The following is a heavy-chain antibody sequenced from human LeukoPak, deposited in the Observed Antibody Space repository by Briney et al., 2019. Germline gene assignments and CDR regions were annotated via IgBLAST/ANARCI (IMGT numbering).Heavy chain of an antibody. V-gene: IGHV1-46*01. D-gene: IGHD5-18*01. J-gene: IGHJ6*02. CDR1: GYTFTSYY. CDR2: INPSGGST. CDR3: AREVWMGGYSTNASGGVDGMDV. Sequence: GASVKVSCKASGYTFTSYYIHWVRQAPGQGLEWMGIINPSGGSTSYAQKFQGRVTMTRDTSTSTVYMELSSLRSEDTAVYYCAREVWMGGYSTNASGGVDGMDVWGQGTTVTVSS.